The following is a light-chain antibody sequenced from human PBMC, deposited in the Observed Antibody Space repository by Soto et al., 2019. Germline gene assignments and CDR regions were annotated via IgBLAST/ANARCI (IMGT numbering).Light chain of an antibody. J-gene: IGKJ1*01. V-gene: IGKV3-20*01. Sequence: EIVLTQSPGTLSLSPGESATLSCRASQSVSSSYLAWYQQKPGQAPRVLIYGASSRATGIPDRFSGSGSGTDFTLTISRLEPEDFAVYYCQQYGSSPLFGQGTKVDIK. CDR2: GAS. CDR3: QQYGSSPL. CDR1: QSVSSSY.